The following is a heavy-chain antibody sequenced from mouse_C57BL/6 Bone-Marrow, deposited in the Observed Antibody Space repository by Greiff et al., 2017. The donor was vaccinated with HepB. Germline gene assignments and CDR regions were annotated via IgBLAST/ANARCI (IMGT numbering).Heavy chain of an antibody. CDR1: GFTFSSYA. J-gene: IGHJ2*01. CDR3: ARVWYVDY. V-gene: IGHV5-4*03. CDR2: ISDGGSYT. Sequence: EVMLVESGGGLVKPGGSLKLSCAASGFTFSSYAMSWVRQTPEKRLEWVATISDGGSYTYYPDNVKGRFTISGDNAKNNLYLQMSHLKSEDTAMYYCARVWYVDYWGQGTTLTVSS.